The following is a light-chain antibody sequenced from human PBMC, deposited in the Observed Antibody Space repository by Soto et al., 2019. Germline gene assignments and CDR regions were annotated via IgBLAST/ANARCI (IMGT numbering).Light chain of an antibody. CDR2: DAS. V-gene: IGKV3-11*01. J-gene: IGKJ5*01. CDR1: QSVSSY. CDR3: QQRINLPPIT. Sequence: EIVLTQSPATLSLSPGERATLSCRASQSVSSYLAWYQQKPGQAPRLLIYDASNRATGIPARFSGSGSGTDFTLSISCLEPEDFAVYYCQQRINLPPITFGQGTRLEIK.